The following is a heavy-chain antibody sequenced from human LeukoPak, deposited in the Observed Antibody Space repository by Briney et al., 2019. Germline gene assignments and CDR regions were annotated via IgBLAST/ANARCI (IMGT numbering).Heavy chain of an antibody. V-gene: IGHV4-34*01. D-gene: IGHD2-21*02. CDR1: GGSFSGYY. Sequence: PSETLSLTCAVYGGSFSGYYWSWLRQPPGKGLEWIGEINHSGSTNYNPSLKSRVTISVDTSKNQFSLKLSSVTAADTAVYYCARAVVVTAGSYYYYYYMDVWAKGPRSPSP. CDR3: ARAVVVTAGSYYYYYYMDV. CDR2: INHSGST. J-gene: IGHJ6*03.